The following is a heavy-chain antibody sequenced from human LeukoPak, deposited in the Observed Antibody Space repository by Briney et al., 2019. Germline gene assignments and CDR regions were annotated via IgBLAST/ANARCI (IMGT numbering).Heavy chain of an antibody. V-gene: IGHV4-38-2*02. Sequence: SETLSLTCTVSGYSISNGYYWGWIRQPPGKGLEWIGSIYHSGSTYYNPSLNSRVTISVDTSKNQFSLKLSSVTAADTAVYYCAWGLYCTNGVCPYYFDYWGQGTLVTVSS. CDR1: GYSISNGYY. CDR3: AWGLYCTNGVCPYYFDY. J-gene: IGHJ4*02. CDR2: IYHSGST. D-gene: IGHD2-8*01.